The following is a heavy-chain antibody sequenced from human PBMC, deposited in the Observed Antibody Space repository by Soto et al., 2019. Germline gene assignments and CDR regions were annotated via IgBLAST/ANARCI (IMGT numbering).Heavy chain of an antibody. V-gene: IGHV1-69*01. CDR1: GGTFSSYA. D-gene: IGHD3-22*01. J-gene: IGHJ4*02. CDR2: IIPIFVTA. Sequence: QVQLVQSGAEVKKPGSSVKVSCKASGGTFSSYAISWVRQAPGQGLEWMGGIIPIFVTANYAQKFQCRVTITADESTSTAYMELSSLRYEDTAVYYCARDYYDSSGYYYVDYWGQGTLVTVSS. CDR3: ARDYYDSSGYYYVDY.